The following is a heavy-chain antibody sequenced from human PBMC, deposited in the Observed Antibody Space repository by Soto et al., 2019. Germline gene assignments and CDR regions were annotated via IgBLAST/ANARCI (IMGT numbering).Heavy chain of an antibody. D-gene: IGHD3-16*01. CDR3: ARVYDYVGN. Sequence: GQPKRICCSGSEYSIAGFWIGRVSQMTGKGLEWMGIIYPGDSDTRYSPSFQGQVTISADKSISTAYLQWSSLKALDTARYYCARVYDYVGNWGQRTLGTVSS. CDR2: IYPGDSDT. V-gene: IGHV5-51*01. CDR1: EYSIAGFW. J-gene: IGHJ1*01.